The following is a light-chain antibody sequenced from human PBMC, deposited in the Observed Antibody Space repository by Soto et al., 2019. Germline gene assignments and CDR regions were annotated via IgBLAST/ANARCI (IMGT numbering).Light chain of an antibody. CDR1: SSDVGGYNY. Sequence: QSAVTQPASVSGSPGQSITISCTGTSSDVGGYNYVSWYQQHPGKAPKLMIYEDSNRPSGVSNRFSGSKSGNTASLTISGLQAEDEDDYYCSSYTSSRTPNVFGTGTKLTVL. CDR2: EDS. V-gene: IGLV2-14*01. CDR3: SSYTSSRTPNV. J-gene: IGLJ1*01.